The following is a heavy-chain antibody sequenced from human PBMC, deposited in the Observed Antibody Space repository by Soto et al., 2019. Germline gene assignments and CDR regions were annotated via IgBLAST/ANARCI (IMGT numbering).Heavy chain of an antibody. CDR1: GFTFDDYA. CDR3: AKGATMVRGVKYYYYYYMDV. D-gene: IGHD3-10*01. Sequence: EVQLVESGGGLVQPGRSLRLSCAASGFTFDDYAMHWVRQAPGKGLEWVSGISWNSGSIGYADSVKGRFTISRDNAKNSLYLLMNSLRAEDTVLYYCAKGATMVRGVKYYYYYYMDVWGKGTTVTVSS. V-gene: IGHV3-9*01. CDR2: ISWNSGSI. J-gene: IGHJ6*03.